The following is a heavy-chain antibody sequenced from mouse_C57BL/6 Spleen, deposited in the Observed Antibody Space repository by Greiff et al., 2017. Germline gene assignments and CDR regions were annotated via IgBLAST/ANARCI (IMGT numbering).Heavy chain of an antibody. Sequence: QVQLKESGAELAKPGASVKLSCKASGYTFTSYWMHWVKQRPGQGLEWIGYINPSSGYTKYNQKFKDKATLTADKSSSTAYMQLSSLTYEDSAVYDCAREDYWYFDVWGTGTTVTVSS. CDR3: AREDYWYFDV. CDR2: INPSSGYT. CDR1: GYTFTSYW. J-gene: IGHJ1*03. V-gene: IGHV1-7*01.